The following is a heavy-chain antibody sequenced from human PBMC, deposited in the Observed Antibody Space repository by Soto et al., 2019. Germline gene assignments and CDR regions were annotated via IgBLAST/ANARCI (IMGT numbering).Heavy chain of an antibody. V-gene: IGHV4-39*07. CDR2: IYYSGST. J-gene: IGHJ4*02. D-gene: IGHD3-16*01. Sequence: PSETLSLTCTVSGGSISSSSYYWGWIRQPPGKGLEWIGSIYYSGSTYYNPSLKSRVTISVDTSKNQFSLKLSSVTAADTAVYYCARDLWGFDYWGQGTLVTVSS. CDR3: ARDLWGFDY. CDR1: GGSISSSSYY.